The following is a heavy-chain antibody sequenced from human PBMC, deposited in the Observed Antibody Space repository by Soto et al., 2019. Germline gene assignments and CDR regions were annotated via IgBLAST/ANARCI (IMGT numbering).Heavy chain of an antibody. CDR3: ARVWGSSSSVDY. CDR1: GGSISSGGYY. Sequence: LCGGSISSGGYYWSWIRQHPGKGLEGIGYIYYSGSTYYNPSLKSRVTISVDTSKNQFSLKLSSVTAADTAVYYCARVWGSSSSVDYWGQGTLVTVSS. J-gene: IGHJ4*02. V-gene: IGHV4-31*02. CDR2: IYYSGST. D-gene: IGHD6-6*01.